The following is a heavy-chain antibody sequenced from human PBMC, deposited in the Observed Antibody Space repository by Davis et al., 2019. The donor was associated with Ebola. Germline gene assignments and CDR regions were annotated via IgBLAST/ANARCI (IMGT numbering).Heavy chain of an antibody. CDR1: GYIFTSND. J-gene: IGHJ4*02. Sequence: ASVKVSCKASGYIFTSNDINWARQATGQGPEWMGWMNPNSGNTGYARRFQGRVTMTRDTSITTAYMELSSLRSEDTAVYYCVRGEDYCTSASCYDYWGQGTLVTVSS. CDR2: MNPNSGNT. D-gene: IGHD2-2*01. V-gene: IGHV1-8*01. CDR3: VRGEDYCTSASCYDY.